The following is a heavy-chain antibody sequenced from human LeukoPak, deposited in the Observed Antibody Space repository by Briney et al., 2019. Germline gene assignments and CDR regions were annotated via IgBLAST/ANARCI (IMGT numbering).Heavy chain of an antibody. J-gene: IGHJ4*02. CDR3: AREGGCSGYDYWEY. V-gene: IGHV4-59*12. Sequence: SETLSLTCTVSGGSIDSYYWSWIRQPPGKGPEWIGYIYYSGSTNYNPSLKSRVTISVDTSKNQFSLKLSSVTAADTAVYSCAREGGCSGYDYWEYWGQGTLVTVSS. CDR1: GGSIDSYY. D-gene: IGHD5-12*01. CDR2: IYYSGST.